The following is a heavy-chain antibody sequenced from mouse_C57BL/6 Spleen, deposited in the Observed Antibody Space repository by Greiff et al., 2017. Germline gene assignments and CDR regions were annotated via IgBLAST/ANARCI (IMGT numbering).Heavy chain of an antibody. Sequence: DVMLVESGGGLVQPKGSLKLSCAASGFSFNTYAMNWVRQAPGKGLEWVARIRSKSNNYATYYAYSVKDRFTISRDDSESMLYLQMNNLKTEDTAMYYCVRGGRYFDYWGQGTTLTVSS. J-gene: IGHJ2*01. CDR1: GFSFNTYA. CDR2: IRSKSNNYAT. V-gene: IGHV10-1*01. CDR3: VRGGRYFDY.